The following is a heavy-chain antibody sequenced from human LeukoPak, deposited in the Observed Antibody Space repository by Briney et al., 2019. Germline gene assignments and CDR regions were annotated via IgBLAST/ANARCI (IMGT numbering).Heavy chain of an antibody. Sequence: SETLSLTCTVSGGSISSYYWSWIRQPPGKGLEWIGYIYYSGSTNYNPSLKSRVTISVDTSKNQFSLKLSSVTAADTAVYYCASDGAIAAGENYYYYGMDVWGKGTTVTVSS. V-gene: IGHV4-59*01. CDR3: ASDGAIAAGENYYYYGMDV. CDR2: IYYSGST. J-gene: IGHJ6*04. CDR1: GGSISSYY. D-gene: IGHD6-13*01.